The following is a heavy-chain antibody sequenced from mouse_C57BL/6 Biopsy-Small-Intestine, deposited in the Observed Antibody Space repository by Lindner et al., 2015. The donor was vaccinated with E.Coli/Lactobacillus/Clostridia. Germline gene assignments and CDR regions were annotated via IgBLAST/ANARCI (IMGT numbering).Heavy chain of an antibody. V-gene: IGHV1-82*01. J-gene: IGHJ2*01. CDR2: IYPGDGDT. Sequence: VQLQESGPELVKPGASVKISCKASGYAFSSSWMNWVKQRPGKGLEWIGQIYPGDGDTNNNGKFEGKATLTADKSSSTAYMQLSSLTSEDSAVYFCARGTRLDYWGQGTTLTVSA. CDR3: ARGTRLDY. D-gene: IGHD2-14*01. CDR1: GYAFSSSW.